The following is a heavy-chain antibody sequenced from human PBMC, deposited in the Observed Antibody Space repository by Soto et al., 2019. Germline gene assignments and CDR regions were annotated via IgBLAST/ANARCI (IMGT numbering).Heavy chain of an antibody. CDR1: GFTFSDYY. D-gene: IGHD4-4*01. V-gene: IGHV3-11*06. J-gene: IGHJ6*02. Sequence: GGSLRLSCAASGFTFSDYYMSWIRQAPGKGLEWVSYISSSSSSYTNYADSVKGRFTISRDNAKNSLYLQMNSLRAEDTAVYYCARLAQHDYTLDGMDVWGQGTTVTVSS. CDR2: ISSSSSSYT. CDR3: ARLAQHDYTLDGMDV.